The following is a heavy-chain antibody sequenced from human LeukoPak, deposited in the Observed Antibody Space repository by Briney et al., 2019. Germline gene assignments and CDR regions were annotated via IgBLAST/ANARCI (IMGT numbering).Heavy chain of an antibody. Sequence: GESLRLSCAASGFTFSDYYMSWIRQGPGKGLEWVSYISSSSSYTNYADSVKGRFTISRDNAKNSLYLQMNSLRAEDTAVYYCARGGVDSSGYRFDYWGQGTLVTVSS. CDR1: GFTFSDYY. V-gene: IGHV3-11*05. CDR2: ISSSSSYT. J-gene: IGHJ4*02. CDR3: ARGGVDSSGYRFDY. D-gene: IGHD3-22*01.